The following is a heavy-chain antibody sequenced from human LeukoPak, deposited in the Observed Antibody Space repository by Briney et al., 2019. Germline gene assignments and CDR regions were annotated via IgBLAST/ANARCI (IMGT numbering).Heavy chain of an antibody. CDR3: GKEITMVRGFAFDI. V-gene: IGHV3-9*01. Sequence: PGGSLRLSCAASGFTFISYAMSWVRQAPGKGLEWVSGISWNSGSIGYADSVKGRFTISRDSAKNSLYLQMNSLRTEDTALYYCGKEITMVRGFAFDIWGQGTMVTVSS. CDR1: GFTFISYA. CDR2: ISWNSGSI. J-gene: IGHJ3*02. D-gene: IGHD3-10*01.